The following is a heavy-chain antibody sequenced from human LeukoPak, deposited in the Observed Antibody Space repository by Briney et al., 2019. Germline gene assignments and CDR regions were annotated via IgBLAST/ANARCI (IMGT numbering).Heavy chain of an antibody. CDR1: GYSFTSYW. J-gene: IGHJ6*02. CDR2: IYPGDSDT. CDR3: ARTISGSYPMNYYYYGMDV. Sequence: GESLKISCKGSGYSFTSYWIGWVRPMPGKGLEWMGIIYPGDSDTRYSPSFQGQVTISADKSISTAYLQWSSLKASDTAMYYCARTISGSYPMNYYYYGMDVWGQGTTVTVSS. D-gene: IGHD1-26*01. V-gene: IGHV5-51*01.